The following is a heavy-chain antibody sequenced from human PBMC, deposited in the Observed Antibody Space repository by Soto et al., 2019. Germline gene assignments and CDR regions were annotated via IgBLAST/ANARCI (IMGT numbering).Heavy chain of an antibody. CDR3: AKLNRGDCYSECSV. CDR1: GGPITNY. V-gene: IGHV4-31*03. CDR2: IYDSGST. J-gene: IGHJ6*02. Sequence: PSETLSLTCTVSGGPITNYWSWIRQHPGKGLEWIGYIYDSGSTYYNPSLKSRVTMSLDTSKNQLSLKLTSVTAEDTAIYYCAKLNRGDCYSECSVWGQGTTVTVSS. D-gene: IGHD2-21*02.